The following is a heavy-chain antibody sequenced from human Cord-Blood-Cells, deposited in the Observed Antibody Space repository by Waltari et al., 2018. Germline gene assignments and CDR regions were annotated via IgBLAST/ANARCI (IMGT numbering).Heavy chain of an antibody. V-gene: IGHV3-9*01. Sequence: EVQLVESGGGLVQPGRSLRLSCAASGFTFDDYAMHWVRQAPGKGLEWVSGISWNSGSIGYADSLKGRFTISRDNAKNSLYLQMNSLRAEDTALYYCAKDVRDYDFWSGYYTFDYWGQGTLVTVSS. CDR2: ISWNSGSI. CDR1: GFTFDDYA. D-gene: IGHD3-3*01. CDR3: AKDVRDYDFWSGYYTFDY. J-gene: IGHJ4*02.